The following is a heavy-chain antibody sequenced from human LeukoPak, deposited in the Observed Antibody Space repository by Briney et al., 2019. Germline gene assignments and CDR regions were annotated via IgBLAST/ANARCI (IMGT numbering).Heavy chain of an antibody. D-gene: IGHD6-19*01. CDR3: ATEGYSSGWPFDY. V-gene: IGHV1-69*13. Sequence: SVKVSCKASGGTFSSYAISWVRQAPGQGLEWMGGIIPIFGTANYAQKFQGRVTITADESTSTAYMELSSLRSEDTAVYYCATEGYSSGWPFDYWGQGTLVTVSS. CDR1: GGTFSSYA. J-gene: IGHJ4*02. CDR2: IIPIFGTA.